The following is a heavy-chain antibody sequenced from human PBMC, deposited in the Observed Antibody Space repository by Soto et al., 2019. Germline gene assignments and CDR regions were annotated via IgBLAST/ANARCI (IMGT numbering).Heavy chain of an antibody. D-gene: IGHD6-13*01. CDR1: GITVSNNY. CDR3: ARDPPGIAAAGGG. V-gene: IGHV3-66*01. J-gene: IGHJ6*02. CDR2: IYSNGDT. Sequence: EVQLVESGGGLVQPGGSLRLSCAASGITVSNNYMSWVRQAPGKGLECVSLIYSNGDTRYADSVKGRFTISRDNSKNTVYLQMNSLRAEDTAVYYCARDPPGIAAAGGGWGQGTTVTGSS.